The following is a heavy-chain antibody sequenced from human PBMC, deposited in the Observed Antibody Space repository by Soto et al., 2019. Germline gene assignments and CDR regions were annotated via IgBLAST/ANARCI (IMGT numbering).Heavy chain of an antibody. D-gene: IGHD3-16*02. CDR1: GGSISSYY. V-gene: IGHV4-59*01. J-gene: IGHJ6*03. CDR3: ARSLRQYDYYYYMDV. Sequence: QVQLQESGPGLVKPSETLSLTCTVSGGSISSYYWSWIRQPPGKGLEWIGYIYYSGRTNYNPSLKSRVTISVDTSKNQFSLKLSSVTAADTAVYYCARSLRQYDYYYYMDVWGKGTTVTVSS. CDR2: IYYSGRT.